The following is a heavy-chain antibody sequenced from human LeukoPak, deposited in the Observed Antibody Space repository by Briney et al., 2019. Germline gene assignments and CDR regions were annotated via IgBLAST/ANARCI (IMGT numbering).Heavy chain of an antibody. D-gene: IGHD3-10*01. CDR3: ARARGGEFDP. Sequence: ASVKVSCKASGYTFTNYGISWVRQAPGQGLEWMGWISAYNGDTNYAQKFQGRVTITADESTSTAYMELSSLRSEDTAVYYCARARGGEFDPWGQGTLVTVSS. V-gene: IGHV1-18*01. CDR2: ISAYNGDT. J-gene: IGHJ5*02. CDR1: GYTFTNYG.